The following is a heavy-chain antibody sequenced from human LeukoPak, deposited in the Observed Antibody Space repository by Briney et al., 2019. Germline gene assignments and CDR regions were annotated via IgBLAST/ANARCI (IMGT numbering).Heavy chain of an antibody. J-gene: IGHJ4*02. CDR2: IIPRFGKA. V-gene: IGHV1-69*01. Sequence: GASVKVSCKTSGIIFSRDGITWVRQAPGQGLEWMGGIIPRFGKANYPQKFQGRITITADESTSTAYMKLSSLRSEDTAVYFCARVQMATTINNFYFDYWGSGTLVTASS. CDR3: ARVQMATTINNFYFDY. CDR1: GIIFSRDG. D-gene: IGHD5-24*01.